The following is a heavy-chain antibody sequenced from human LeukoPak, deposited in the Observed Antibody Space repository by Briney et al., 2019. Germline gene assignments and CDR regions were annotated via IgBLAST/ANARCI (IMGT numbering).Heavy chain of an antibody. D-gene: IGHD6-19*01. Sequence: GGSLRLSCAASGFTVSSNYMSWVRQAPGKGLEWVSVIYSGGSTYYADSVKGRFTISRDNSKNTLYLQMNSLRAEDTAVYHCARGYSSGHDAFDIWGQGTMVTVSS. CDR3: ARGYSSGHDAFDI. CDR2: IYSGGST. J-gene: IGHJ3*02. CDR1: GFTVSSNY. V-gene: IGHV3-66*01.